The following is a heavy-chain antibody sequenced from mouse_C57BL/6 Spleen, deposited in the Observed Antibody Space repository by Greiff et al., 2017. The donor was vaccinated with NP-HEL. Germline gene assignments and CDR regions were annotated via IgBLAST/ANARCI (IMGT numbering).Heavy chain of an antibody. CDR1: GYTFTDYY. D-gene: IGHD3-2*02. V-gene: IGHV1-76*01. Sequence: QVQLKQSGAELVRPGASVKLSCKASGYTFTDYYINWVKQRPGQGLEWIARIYPGSGNTYYNEKFKGKATLTAEKSSSTAYMQLSSLTSEDSAVYFCARSGAAQAHYFDYWGQGTTLTVSS. CDR3: ARSGAAQAHYFDY. J-gene: IGHJ2*01. CDR2: IYPGSGNT.